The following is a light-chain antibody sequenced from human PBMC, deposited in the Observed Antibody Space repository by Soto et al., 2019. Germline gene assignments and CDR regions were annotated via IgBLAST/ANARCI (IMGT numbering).Light chain of an antibody. Sequence: EIVMTQSPDTLSVSPGERATLSCRASQSIRGNLAWYQQKPGQAPRLLIYDASTGATGIPDRFSASGSGTEFTLTISSLQSEDVAVYYCQQDNKWPLSFGGGTKVELK. CDR3: QQDNKWPLS. J-gene: IGKJ4*01. V-gene: IGKV3-15*01. CDR2: DAS. CDR1: QSIRGN.